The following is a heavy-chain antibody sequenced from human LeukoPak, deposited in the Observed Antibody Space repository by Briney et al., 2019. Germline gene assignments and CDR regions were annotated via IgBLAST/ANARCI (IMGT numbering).Heavy chain of an antibody. CDR3: AREAGDSLWLVRTWDAFDI. CDR2: ISYDGSNK. J-gene: IGHJ3*02. V-gene: IGHV3-30-3*01. D-gene: IGHD6-19*01. CDR1: GFTFSSYA. Sequence: GRSLRLSCAASGFTFSSYAMHWVRQAPGKGLEWVAVISYDGSNKYYADSVKGRFTISRDNSKNTLYLQMNSLRAEDTAVYYCAREAGDSLWLVRTWDAFDIWGQGTMVTVSS.